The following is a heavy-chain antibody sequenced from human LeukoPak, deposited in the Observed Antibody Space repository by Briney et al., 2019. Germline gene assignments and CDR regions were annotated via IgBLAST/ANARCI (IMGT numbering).Heavy chain of an antibody. CDR2: ISPNGVIT. CDR1: GFTFSSHG. CDR3: AKDDAWLQYGN. D-gene: IGHD5-24*01. Sequence: GGSLRLSCAASGFTFSSHGMNWVRQAPGKGLEWVSGISPNGVITYYADSVKGRFTISRDNSKGTAYLQMNSLRPEDTAVYYCAKDDAWLQYGNWGRGTLVTVSS. V-gene: IGHV3-23*01. J-gene: IGHJ4*02.